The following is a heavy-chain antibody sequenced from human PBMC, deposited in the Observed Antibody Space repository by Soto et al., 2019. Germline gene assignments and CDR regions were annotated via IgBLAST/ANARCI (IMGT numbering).Heavy chain of an antibody. CDR1: GFTFSSYA. Sequence: GGSLRLSCAASGFTFSSYAMSWVRQAPGKGLEWVSAISGSGGSTYYADSVKGRFTISRDNSKNTLYLQMNSLRAEDTAVYYCAKDAGGWDFWSGYPPGDYGMDVWGQGTTVTVSS. CDR2: ISGSGGST. V-gene: IGHV3-23*01. CDR3: AKDAGGWDFWSGYPPGDYGMDV. J-gene: IGHJ6*02. D-gene: IGHD3-3*01.